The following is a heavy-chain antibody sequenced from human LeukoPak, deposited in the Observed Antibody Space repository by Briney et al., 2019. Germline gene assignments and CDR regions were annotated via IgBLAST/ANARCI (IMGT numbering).Heavy chain of an antibody. V-gene: IGHV1-8*01. CDR2: MNPNSGNT. Sequence: GASVKVSCKASGYTFTSYDINWVRQATGQGLEWMGWMNPNSGNTGYAQKFQGRVTMTRNTSISTAYMELSSLRSEDTAVYYCARVSGSLVPRTRNWFDPWGQGTLVTVSS. D-gene: IGHD6-13*01. J-gene: IGHJ5*02. CDR1: GYTFTSYD. CDR3: ARVSGSLVPRTRNWFDP.